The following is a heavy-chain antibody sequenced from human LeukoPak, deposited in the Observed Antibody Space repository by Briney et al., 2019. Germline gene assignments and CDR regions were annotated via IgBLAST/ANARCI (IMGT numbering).Heavy chain of an antibody. CDR2: IYYSGST. CDR3: ARDEFLDAFDI. D-gene: IGHD2-21*01. CDR1: GGSISSYY. V-gene: IGHV4-59*01. Sequence: SETLSPTCTVSGGSISSYYWSWIRQPPGKGLEWIGYIYYSGSTNYNPSLKSRVTISVDTSKNQFSLKLSSVTAADTAVYYCARDEFLDAFDIWGQGTMVTVSS. J-gene: IGHJ3*02.